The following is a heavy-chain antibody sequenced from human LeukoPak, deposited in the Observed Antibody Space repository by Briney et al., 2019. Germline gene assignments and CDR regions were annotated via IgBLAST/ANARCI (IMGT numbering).Heavy chain of an antibody. Sequence: SETLSLTCTVSGGSISSYYWSWIRQPPGKGLEWIGYIYYSGSTNYNPSLKSRVTISVDTSKNQFSLKLSSVTAADTAVYYCARISADDSDYEDLGFDAFDIWGQGTMVTVSS. D-gene: IGHD5-12*01. V-gene: IGHV4-59*01. CDR2: IYYSGST. J-gene: IGHJ3*02. CDR1: GGSISSYY. CDR3: ARISADDSDYEDLGFDAFDI.